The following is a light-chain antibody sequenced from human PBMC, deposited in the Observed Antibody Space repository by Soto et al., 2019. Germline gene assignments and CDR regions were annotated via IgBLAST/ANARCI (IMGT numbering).Light chain of an antibody. CDR1: QSVFKGSNNNNY. CDR3: QQFSSPPFFP. CDR2: WAS. J-gene: IGKJ2*01. Sequence: DIVMTQSPDSLAVTLGERATINSKSSQSVFKGSNNNNYLAWYQQKPGQPPKLLLYWASTRESGVPDRFSGSGSGTDFTLTISSLQDEDVAIYYCQQFSSPPFFPFGQGTKVDIK. V-gene: IGKV4-1*01.